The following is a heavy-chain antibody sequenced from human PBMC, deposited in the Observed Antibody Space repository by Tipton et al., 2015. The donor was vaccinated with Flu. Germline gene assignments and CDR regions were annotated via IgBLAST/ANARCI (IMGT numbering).Heavy chain of an antibody. CDR3: ARGSGSGTYLIFDF. Sequence: TLSLTCTVSGGSMSSYYWAWIRQPAGKGLEWIGRIYASGSTKYNPSLESRVTMSVDTSNNHFSLKLSAVTAADTAVYYCARGSGSGTYLIFDFWGQGTLATVSS. CDR1: GGSMSSYY. V-gene: IGHV4-4*07. CDR2: IYASGST. D-gene: IGHD3-10*01. J-gene: IGHJ4*02.